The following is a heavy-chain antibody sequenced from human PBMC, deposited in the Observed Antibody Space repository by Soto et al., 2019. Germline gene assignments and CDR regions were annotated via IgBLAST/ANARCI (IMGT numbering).Heavy chain of an antibody. CDR3: ARDDGYYRLYDY. V-gene: IGHV4-30-4*01. D-gene: IGHD3-3*01. CDR1: GGSISSGDYF. CDR2: ISYTGST. Sequence: QVRLQESGPGLVKPSQTLSLTCTVSGGSISSGDYFWSWVRQPPGKGLEWIGYISYTGSTSYNPSLKSRITMSVDTSKNQFSLKVSSVTAADTAVYFCARDDGYYRLYDYWGQGTLVTVSS. J-gene: IGHJ4*02.